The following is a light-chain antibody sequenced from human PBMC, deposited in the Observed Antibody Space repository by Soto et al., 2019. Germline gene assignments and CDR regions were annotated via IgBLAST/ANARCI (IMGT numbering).Light chain of an antibody. Sequence: EIVLTQSPGTLSLSPGERATLSCRASQSVSSSYLAWYQQKPGQAPRLLIYGASSRATGIPDRLSGSGSGTGFTLTISRLEPEDFAVYYCQQYGSSPGYTFGQGTKLEIK. CDR1: QSVSSSY. V-gene: IGKV3-20*01. CDR3: QQYGSSPGYT. J-gene: IGKJ2*01. CDR2: GAS.